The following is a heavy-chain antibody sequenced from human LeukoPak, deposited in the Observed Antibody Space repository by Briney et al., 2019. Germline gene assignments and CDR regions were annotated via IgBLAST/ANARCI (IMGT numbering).Heavy chain of an antibody. Sequence: SETLSLTCTVSGGSISSYYWSWIRQPPGKGLEWIGYIYYSGSTNYNPSLKSRVTIPVDTSKNQFSLKLSSVTAADTAVYYCAREYSNYVPWYGMDVWGQGTTVTVSS. CDR1: GGSISSYY. V-gene: IGHV4-59*01. CDR2: IYYSGST. CDR3: AREYSNYVPWYGMDV. D-gene: IGHD4-11*01. J-gene: IGHJ6*02.